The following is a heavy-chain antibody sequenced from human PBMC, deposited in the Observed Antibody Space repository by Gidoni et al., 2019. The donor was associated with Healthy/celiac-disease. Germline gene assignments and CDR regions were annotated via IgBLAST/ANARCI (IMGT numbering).Heavy chain of an antibody. V-gene: IGHV3-33*01. CDR2: IWYDGSNK. D-gene: IGHD4-17*01. Sequence: QVQLVESGGGVVQPGRSLRLSCAASGFTFSSYGMPWVRQAPGKGLEWVAVIWYDGSNKYYADSVKGRFTISRDNSKNTLYLQMNSLRAEDTAVYYCARDRNYGGNSIDYWGQGTLVTVSS. J-gene: IGHJ4*02. CDR1: GFTFSSYG. CDR3: ARDRNYGGNSIDY.